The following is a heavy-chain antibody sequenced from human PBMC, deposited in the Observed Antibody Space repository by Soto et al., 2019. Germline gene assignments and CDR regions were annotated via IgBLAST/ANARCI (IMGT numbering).Heavy chain of an antibody. J-gene: IGHJ4*02. V-gene: IGHV3-23*01. CDR3: AKARRARGSSAFYFDF. CDR2: ISATGGRT. CDR1: GVKFSNYA. D-gene: IGHD3-10*01. Sequence: GGSLRLSCAASGVKFSNYAMCWVRQAPGKRLEWVSLISATGGRTYYADSVEGRFTISRDNSHNTLYLQVHSLTAEDTAVYYCAKARRARGSSAFYFDFWGQGAQVTVYS.